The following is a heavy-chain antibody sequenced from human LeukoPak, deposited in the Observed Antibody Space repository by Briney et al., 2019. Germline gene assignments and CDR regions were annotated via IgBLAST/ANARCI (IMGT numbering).Heavy chain of an antibody. CDR2: ISSSNSTI. V-gene: IGHV3-48*01. D-gene: IGHD5-12*01. Sequence: PGGSLRLSCAASGFTFSKYSMNWVRQAPGKGLEWVSFISSSNSTIYYADSVKGRFTISRDSSKNTVFLQMNNLRADDTAVYFCAKEKWLRFDSWGQGTLVTVSS. J-gene: IGHJ4*02. CDR3: AKEKWLRFDS. CDR1: GFTFSKYS.